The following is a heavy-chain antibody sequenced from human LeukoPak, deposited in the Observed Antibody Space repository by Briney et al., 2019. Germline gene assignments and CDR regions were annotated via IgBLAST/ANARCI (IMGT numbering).Heavy chain of an antibody. V-gene: IGHV4-61*02. J-gene: IGHJ6*03. CDR1: GGSISSGSYY. Sequence: SETLSLTCTVSGGSISSGSYYWSWIRQPAGKGLEWIGRIYTSGSTNYNPSLKSRVTISVDTSKNQFSLKLSSVTAADTAVYYCARGIVYSSGWYGDGYYYYMDVWGKGTTVTISS. CDR3: ARGIVYSSGWYGDGYYYYMDV. D-gene: IGHD6-19*01. CDR2: IYTSGST.